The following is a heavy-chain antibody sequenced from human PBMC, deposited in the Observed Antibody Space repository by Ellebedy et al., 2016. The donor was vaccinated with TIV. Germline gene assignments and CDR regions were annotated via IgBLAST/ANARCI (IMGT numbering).Heavy chain of an antibody. Sequence: GESLKISCAASGFNFRSYWMPWVRQAPGKGLEWVAKIRQEGDEIYYVESVKGRFTISRDNAKTSLFLQMNSLRVEDTAVYYCARRASYGDYAVQVNPWFDPWGQGTLVTVSS. D-gene: IGHD4-17*01. CDR2: IRQEGDEI. CDR1: GFNFRSYW. V-gene: IGHV3-7*01. CDR3: ARRASYGDYAVQVNPWFDP. J-gene: IGHJ5*02.